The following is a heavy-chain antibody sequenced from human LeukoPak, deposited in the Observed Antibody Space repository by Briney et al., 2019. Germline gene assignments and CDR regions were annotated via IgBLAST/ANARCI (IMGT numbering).Heavy chain of an antibody. V-gene: IGHV4-34*01. J-gene: IGHJ6*03. CDR3: ARGMVRGFINTSYYYYYMDV. Sequence: NPSETLSLTCAVYGGSFSGYYWSWIRQPPGKGLEWIGKINHKESANYSPSLKSRVTISIDTSKNQFSLKLSSVTAADTAVYYCARGMVRGFINTSYYYYYMDVWGEGATVTVSS. CDR1: GGSFSGYY. D-gene: IGHD3-10*01. CDR2: INHKESA.